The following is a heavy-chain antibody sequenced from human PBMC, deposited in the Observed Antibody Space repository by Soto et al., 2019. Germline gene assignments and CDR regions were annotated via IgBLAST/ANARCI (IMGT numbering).Heavy chain of an antibody. J-gene: IGHJ6*02. D-gene: IGHD6-19*01. CDR2: IYYSGST. CDR1: GGSISTYY. CDR3: ASDRSSGWDQGYGMDV. V-gene: IGHV4-59*01. Sequence: SETLSLTCTVSGGSISTYYWSWIRQPPGKGLEWIGYIYYSGSTSYNPSLTSRVTISVDTSKNQFSLKLRSVTAADTAVYYCASDRSSGWDQGYGMDVWGQGTTVTVSS.